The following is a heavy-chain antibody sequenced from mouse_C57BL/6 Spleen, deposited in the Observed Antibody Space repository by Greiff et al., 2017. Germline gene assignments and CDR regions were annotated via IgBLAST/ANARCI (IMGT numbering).Heavy chain of an antibody. CDR3: ATDGYSLYWYFDV. D-gene: IGHD2-3*01. V-gene: IGHV2-5*01. CDR2: IWRGGST. Sequence: VQLVESGPGLVQPSQSLSITCTVSGFSLTSYGVHWVRQSPGKGLEWLGVIWRGGSTDYNAAFMSRLSITKDNSKSQVFFKMNSLQADDTAIYYCATDGYSLYWYFDVWGTGTTVTVSS. J-gene: IGHJ1*03. CDR1: GFSLTSYG.